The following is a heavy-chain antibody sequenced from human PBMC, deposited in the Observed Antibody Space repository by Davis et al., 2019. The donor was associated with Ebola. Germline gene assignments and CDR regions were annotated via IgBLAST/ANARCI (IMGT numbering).Heavy chain of an antibody. D-gene: IGHD3-3*01. Sequence: SETLSLTCAVYGGSFSGYYWSWIRQPPGKGLEWIGEINHSGSTNYNPSLKSRVTISVDTSKNQFSLKLSSVTAADTAVYYCARGSPYYDFWSGLDYYGMDVGQRDHGHRLL. CDR3: ARGSPYYDFWSGLDYYGMDV. V-gene: IGHV4-34*01. CDR1: GGSFSGYY. CDR2: INHSGST. J-gene: IGHJ6*04.